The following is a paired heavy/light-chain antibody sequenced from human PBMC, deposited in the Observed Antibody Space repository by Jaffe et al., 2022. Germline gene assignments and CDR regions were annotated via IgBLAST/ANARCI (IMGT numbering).Heavy chain of an antibody. CDR3: AKADLLGPRRITMVQGVIPYYFDY. V-gene: IGHV3-23*01. D-gene: IGHD3-10*01. CDR1: GFTFSSYA. J-gene: IGHJ4*02. Sequence: EVQLLESGGGLVQPGGSLRLSCAASGFTFSSYAMSWVRQAPGKGLEWVSAISGSGGSTYYADSVKGRFTISRDNSKNTLYLQMNSLRAEDTAVYYCAKADLLGPRRITMVQGVIPYYFDYWGQGTLVTVSS. CDR2: ISGSGGST.
Light chain of an antibody. CDR1: QSVSSY. CDR3: QHRRT. J-gene: IGKJ1*01. Sequence: EIVLTQSPATLSLSPGERATLSCRASQSVSSYLAWYQQKPGQAPRLLIYDASNRATGIPARFSGSGSGTDFTLTISSLEPEDFAVYYCQHRRTFGQGTKVEIK. CDR2: DAS. V-gene: IGKV3-11*01.